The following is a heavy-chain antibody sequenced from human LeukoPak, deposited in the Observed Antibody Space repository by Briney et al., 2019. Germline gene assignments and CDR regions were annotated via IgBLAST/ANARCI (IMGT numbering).Heavy chain of an antibody. Sequence: SETLSLTCTVSGGSISSYYWSWIRQPPGKGLEWIGYIYYSGSTNYNPSLKSQVTISVDTSKNQFSLKLSSVTAADTAVYYCARDRYYYYGMDVWGQGTTVTVSS. CDR3: ARDRYYYYGMDV. V-gene: IGHV4-59*01. CDR1: GGSISSYY. CDR2: IYYSGST. J-gene: IGHJ6*02.